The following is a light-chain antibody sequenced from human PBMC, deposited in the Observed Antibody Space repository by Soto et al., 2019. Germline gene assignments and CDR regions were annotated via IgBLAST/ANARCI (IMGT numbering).Light chain of an antibody. CDR1: QSLSSY. CDR3: RQYGSSPSYT. V-gene: IGKV3-20*01. J-gene: IGKJ2*01. Sequence: EIVLTQSPGTLSLSPGERATLSCRASQSLSSYLAWYQQKPGQAPRLLIYGASSKATSIPDRFSGSGSGTDFTFTISSLEPEDFAVYYCRQYGSSPSYTFGQGTKVEIK. CDR2: GAS.